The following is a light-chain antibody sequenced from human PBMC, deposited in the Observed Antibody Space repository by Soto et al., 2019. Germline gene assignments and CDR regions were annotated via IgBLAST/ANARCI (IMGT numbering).Light chain of an antibody. J-gene: IGLJ2*01. CDR1: SGHSNYA. V-gene: IGLV4-69*01. CDR2: LNSDGSH. CDR3: QTGGTAVV. Sequence: QSVLTQSPSASASLGASVKLTCTLSSGHSNYAIAWHQQQPEKGPRYLMKLNSDGSHSKGDGIPDRFSGSSSGAERYLSISSLQSEDEADYYCQTGGTAVVFGGGTKVTVL.